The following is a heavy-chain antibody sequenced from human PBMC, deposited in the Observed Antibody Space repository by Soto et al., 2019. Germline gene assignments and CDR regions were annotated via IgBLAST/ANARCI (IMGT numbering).Heavy chain of an antibody. CDR2: TYYRSKWYN. D-gene: IGHD1-20*01. J-gene: IGHJ4*02. CDR3: ARGTGRITGNLDY. V-gene: IGHV6-1*01. CDR1: GYSVSSNSAA. Sequence: SHTLSLTCAISGYSVSSNSAAWNLIRQSPSRGLEWLGRTYYRSKWYNDYAVSVKSRITINPDTSKNQFSLQLNSVTPEDTAVYYCARGTGRITGNLDYWGQGTLVTVSS.